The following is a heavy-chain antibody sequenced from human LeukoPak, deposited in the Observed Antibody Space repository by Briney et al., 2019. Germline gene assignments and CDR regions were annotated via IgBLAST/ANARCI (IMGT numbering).Heavy chain of an antibody. V-gene: IGHV4-61*08. J-gene: IGHJ6*02. CDR3: AREGRGYNYGVLNGDGMDV. CDR2: VLHGGST. Sequence: SQTLSLTCTVSGGSISSGGYYWSWIRQHPGKGLEWIGYVLHGGSTNYNPSLKSRATISVDTSKKEVSLKLRSVTTADTAVYYCAREGRGYNYGVLNGDGMDVWGQGTTVTVSS. D-gene: IGHD5-18*01. CDR1: GGSISSGGYY.